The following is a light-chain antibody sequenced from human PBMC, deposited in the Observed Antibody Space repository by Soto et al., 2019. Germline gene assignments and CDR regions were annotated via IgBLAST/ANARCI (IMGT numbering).Light chain of an antibody. CDR3: GSYTSSSNYV. CDR1: IHYDF. J-gene: IGLJ1*01. V-gene: IGLV2-14*01. CDR2: EVS. Sequence: QSVLTQPASVSGCPGQSITISCTGYIHYDFVSWYQQHPGTAPKLVIYEVSNRPSGTSDRFSGSKSGHTASLTISGLQTEDEAVYYCGSYTSSSNYVFGTGTKVTGL.